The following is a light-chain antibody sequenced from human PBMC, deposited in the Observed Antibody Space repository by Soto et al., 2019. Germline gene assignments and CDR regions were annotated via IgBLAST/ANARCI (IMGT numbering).Light chain of an antibody. CDR1: QSVLYNSNNKNY. Sequence: DIVMTQSPDSLAVSLGERATINCKSSQSVLYNSNNKNYLAWYQQRPGQPPKLLIYWASTRESGVPDRFSGSESGTDFTLTITSLQAEAVAVYYCQQYESTPPTFGQGTKLEIK. J-gene: IGKJ2*01. CDR3: QQYESTPPT. CDR2: WAS. V-gene: IGKV4-1*01.